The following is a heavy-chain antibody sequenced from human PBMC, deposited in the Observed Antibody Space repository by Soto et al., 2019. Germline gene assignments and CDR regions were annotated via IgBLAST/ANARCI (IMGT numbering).Heavy chain of an antibody. V-gene: IGHV2-5*02. CDR1: GFSLTTSGVG. Sequence: QITLKESGPPLVKPTQTLTLTCTFSGFSLTTSGVGVGWIRQPPGKALEWLALIYGVDDMRYSPSLKRRLTLPNDTSHHKVARTMPDMDPVDTATYYCAHRQNAWFAELIDPNFSDYWGQGTLVTVSS. CDR2: IYGVDDM. D-gene: IGHD3-10*01. J-gene: IGHJ4*02. CDR3: AHRQNAWFAELIDPNFSDY.